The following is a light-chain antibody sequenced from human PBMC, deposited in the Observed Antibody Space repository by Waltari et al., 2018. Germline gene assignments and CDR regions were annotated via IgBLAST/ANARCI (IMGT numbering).Light chain of an antibody. CDR2: DND. CDR3: QSYDSGQWV. J-gene: IGLJ3*02. V-gene: IGLV1-40*01. Sequence: QSVLTQPPSVSGAPGQRVPISCTGSSPNIGSGPDVHWYQQFSGTAPKLLIFDNDNRPSGVPDRFSGSRSGTSAYLAITGLQTDDEADYFCQSYDSGQWVFGGGTKVTVL. CDR1: SPNIGSGPD.